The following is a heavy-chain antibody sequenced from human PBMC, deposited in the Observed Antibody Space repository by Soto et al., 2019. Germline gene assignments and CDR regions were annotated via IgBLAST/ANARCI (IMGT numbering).Heavy chain of an antibody. V-gene: IGHV3-23*01. Sequence: AGSLRLSCAASGFTFSSYAMSWVRQAPGKGLEWVSAISGSGGSTYYADSVKGRFTISRDNSKNTLYLQMNSLRAGDTAVYYCAKRYYYDSSGYYPDYYYYGMDVWGQGTTVTVSS. CDR3: AKRYYYDSSGYYPDYYYYGMDV. CDR2: ISGSGGST. J-gene: IGHJ6*02. D-gene: IGHD3-22*01. CDR1: GFTFSSYA.